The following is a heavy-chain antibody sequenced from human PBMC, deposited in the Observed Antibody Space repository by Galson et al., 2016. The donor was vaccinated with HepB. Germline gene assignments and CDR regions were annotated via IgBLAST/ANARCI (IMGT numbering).Heavy chain of an antibody. CDR3: VRDHSVVPATAYNWFDP. J-gene: IGHJ5*02. Sequence: SLRLSCAASGFSVRTNHMTWVRQAPGKGLMWVARINSDGTISNYADSVKGRFTISRDNAKNTLYLEMNSLRAEDTAVYNCVRDHSVVPATAYNWFDPWGQGTLVTVSS. CDR1: GFSVRTNH. D-gene: IGHD2-21*02. V-gene: IGHV3-74*01. CDR2: INSDGTIS.